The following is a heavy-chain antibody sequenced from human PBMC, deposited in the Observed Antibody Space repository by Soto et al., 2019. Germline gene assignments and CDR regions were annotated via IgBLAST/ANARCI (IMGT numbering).Heavy chain of an antibody. Sequence: QVQLVESGGGVVQPGRSLRLSCAASGFTFSSYGMHWVRQAPGKGLEWVAVISYDGSNKYYADSVKGRFTISRDNSKNTLYLQMNNLRAEDTAVYYCAKDSGSGYYAATAYFDYWGQGTLVTVSS. CDR1: GFTFSSYG. CDR3: AKDSGSGYYAATAYFDY. D-gene: IGHD3-22*01. J-gene: IGHJ4*02. V-gene: IGHV3-30*18. CDR2: ISYDGSNK.